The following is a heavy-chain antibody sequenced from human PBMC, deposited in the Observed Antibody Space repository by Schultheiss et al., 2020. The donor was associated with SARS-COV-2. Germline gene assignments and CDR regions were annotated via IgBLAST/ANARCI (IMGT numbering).Heavy chain of an antibody. D-gene: IGHD3-9*01. Sequence: GGSLRLSCAASGFTFSSYGMHWVRQAPGKGLEWVAVIWYDGSNKYYADSVKGRFTISRDNSKNTLYLQMNSLRAEDTAVYYCAKVNNYDILTGYYPVSFFDYWGQGTLVTVSS. CDR3: AKVNNYDILTGYYPVSFFDY. J-gene: IGHJ4*02. V-gene: IGHV3-33*06. CDR2: IWYDGSNK. CDR1: GFTFSSYG.